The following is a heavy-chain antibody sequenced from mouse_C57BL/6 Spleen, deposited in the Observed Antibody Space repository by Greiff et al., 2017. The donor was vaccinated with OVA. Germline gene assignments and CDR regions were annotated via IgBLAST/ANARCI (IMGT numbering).Heavy chain of an antibody. V-gene: IGHV7-1*01. CDR3: ARDAWDEGFAY. CDR2: SRNKANDYTT. CDR1: GFTFSDFY. J-gene: IGHJ3*01. D-gene: IGHD4-1*01. Sequence: EVKLMESGGGLVQSGRSLRLSCATSGFTFSDFYMEWVRQAPGKGLEWIAASRNKANDYTTEYSASVKGRFIVSRDTSQSILYLQMNALRAEDTAIYYCARDAWDEGFAYWGQGTLVTVSA.